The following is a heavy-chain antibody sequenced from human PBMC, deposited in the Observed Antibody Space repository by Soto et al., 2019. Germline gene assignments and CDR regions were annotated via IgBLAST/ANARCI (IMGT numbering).Heavy chain of an antibody. V-gene: IGHV4-39*01. CDR2: IHYSGST. D-gene: IGHD3-9*01. Sequence: SETLSLTCTVSGGSISSSNYYWGWIRQPPGKGLEWIGSIHYSGSTYYNPSLKSRVTISADTSKNQFSLKLSSVTAADTAVYYCARHRENFDWSLDYWGQGTLVTVSS. J-gene: IGHJ4*02. CDR3: ARHRENFDWSLDY. CDR1: GGSISSSNYY.